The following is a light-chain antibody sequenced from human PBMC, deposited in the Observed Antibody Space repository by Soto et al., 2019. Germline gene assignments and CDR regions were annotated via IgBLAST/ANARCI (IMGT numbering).Light chain of an antibody. V-gene: IGKV1-5*03. Sequence: EIQITQSASALSGSVGDRVTITCRASQTISSWLAWYQQKPGKAPKLLIYKASTLKSGVPSRFSGSGSGTEFTLTISSLQPDDFATYYCQQSYGIPQTFGPGTKVDIK. J-gene: IGKJ1*01. CDR1: QTISSW. CDR3: QQSYGIPQT. CDR2: KAS.